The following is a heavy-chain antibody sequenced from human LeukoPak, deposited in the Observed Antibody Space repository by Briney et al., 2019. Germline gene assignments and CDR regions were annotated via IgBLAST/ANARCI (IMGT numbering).Heavy chain of an antibody. CDR2: INTNTGNP. D-gene: IGHD3-22*01. J-gene: IGHJ4*02. CDR3: ARDPFNYYDSSGYYYFDY. CDR1: GYTFTSYA. V-gene: IGHV7-4-1*02. Sequence: ASVTVSCKASGYTFTSYAMNWVRQAPGQGLEWMGWINTNTGNPTYAQGFTGRFVFSLDTSVSTAYLQISSLKAEDTAVYYCARDPFNYYDSSGYYYFDYWGQGTLVTVSS.